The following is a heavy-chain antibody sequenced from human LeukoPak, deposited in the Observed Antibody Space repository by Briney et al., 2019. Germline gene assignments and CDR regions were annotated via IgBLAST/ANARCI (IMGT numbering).Heavy chain of an antibody. CDR3: ARDGYHYYGSGTYFGYYYMDV. CDR1: GFTFSSYA. CDR2: ISGRGGST. J-gene: IGHJ6*03. Sequence: PGGSLRLSCAASGFTFSSYAMSWVRQATGKGLEGVSAISGRGGSTYYADSVKGRFTISRDNAKNSLYLQMNSLRAEDTAVYYCARDGYHYYGSGTYFGYYYMDVWGKGTTVTISS. D-gene: IGHD3-10*01. V-gene: IGHV3-23*01.